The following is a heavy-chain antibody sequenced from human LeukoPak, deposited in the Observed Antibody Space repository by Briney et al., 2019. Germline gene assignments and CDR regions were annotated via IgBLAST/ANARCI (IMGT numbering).Heavy chain of an antibody. Sequence: TGGSLRLSCAASGFTFSSYGMHWVRQAPGKGLEWVAFIRYDGSNKYYADSVKGRFTISRDNAKNSLYLQMNSLRAEDTAVYYCAKDRSYQLLSGPDYWGQGTLVTVSS. CDR3: AKDRSYQLLSGPDY. V-gene: IGHV3-30*02. D-gene: IGHD2-2*01. CDR1: GFTFSSYG. CDR2: IRYDGSNK. J-gene: IGHJ4*02.